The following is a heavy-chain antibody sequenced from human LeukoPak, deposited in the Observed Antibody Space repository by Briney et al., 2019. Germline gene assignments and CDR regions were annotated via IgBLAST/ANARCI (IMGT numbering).Heavy chain of an antibody. D-gene: IGHD2-2*01. V-gene: IGHV4-39*07. CDR1: GGSISSSSYY. Sequence: PSETLSLTCTVSGGSISSSSYYWGWIRQPPGKGLEWIGSIYYSGSTYYSPSLKSRVTISVDTSKNQFSLKLSSVTAADTAVYYCARDIVVVPAALYYFDYWGQGTLVTVSS. J-gene: IGHJ4*02. CDR2: IYYSGST. CDR3: ARDIVVVPAALYYFDY.